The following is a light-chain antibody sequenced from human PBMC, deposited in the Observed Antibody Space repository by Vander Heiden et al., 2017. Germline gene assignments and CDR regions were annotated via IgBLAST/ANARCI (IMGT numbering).Light chain of an antibody. V-gene: IGKV1-8*01. J-gene: IGKJ3*01. CDR2: AAS. CDR3: QQYYSYPYT. CDR1: QGISSY. Sequence: IRMTQSPSSFSASTCDRVTITCRPSQGISSYSAWYQQTPGKAPKLLIYAASTLKSGVPSRCSGRGAGTDFTLTISCLQSEDFANYYWQQYYSYPYTFGHGTKVDIK.